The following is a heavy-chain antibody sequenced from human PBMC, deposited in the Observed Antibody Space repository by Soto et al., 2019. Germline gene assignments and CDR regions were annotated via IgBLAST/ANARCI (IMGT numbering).Heavy chain of an antibody. CDR3: ARVGKLELQGGAFDI. CDR2: IYTSGST. Sequence: SETLSLTCTVSGGSISSYYWGWIRQPAGKGLEWIGRIYTSGSTNYNPSLKSRVTMSVDTSKNQFSLKLSSVTAADTAVYYCARVGKLELQGGAFDIWGQGTMVTVSS. CDR1: GGSISSYY. D-gene: IGHD1-7*01. J-gene: IGHJ3*02. V-gene: IGHV4-4*07.